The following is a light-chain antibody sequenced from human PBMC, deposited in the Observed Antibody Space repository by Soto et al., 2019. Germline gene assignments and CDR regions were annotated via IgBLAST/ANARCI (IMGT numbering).Light chain of an antibody. Sequence: DIRLTQSPSTLSAAVGDRVTITCRASQTISSWLAWYQQKPGKAPKLLIYAASTLQSGVPSRFSGSGSGTDFTLTISCLQPEDFATYYCQQLNSYPLTFGGGTKVDI. CDR2: AAS. CDR1: QTISSW. CDR3: QQLNSYPLT. V-gene: IGKV1-5*01. J-gene: IGKJ4*01.